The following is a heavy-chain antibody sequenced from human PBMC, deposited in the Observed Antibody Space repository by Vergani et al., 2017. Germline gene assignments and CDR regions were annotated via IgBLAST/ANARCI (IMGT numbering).Heavy chain of an antibody. V-gene: IGHV3-21*01. CDR2: ISSSSSYI. D-gene: IGHD6-19*01. CDR1: GFTFSSYN. CDR3: ARDLTAVACYFDY. Sequence: EVQLVESGGGLVKPGGSLRLSCAASGFTFSSYNMNWVRQAPGKGLEWVSSISSSSSYIYYADSVKGRFTSSRDNAKNSLYLQMNSLRAEDTAVYYCARDLTAVACYFDYWGQGTLVTVSS. J-gene: IGHJ4*02.